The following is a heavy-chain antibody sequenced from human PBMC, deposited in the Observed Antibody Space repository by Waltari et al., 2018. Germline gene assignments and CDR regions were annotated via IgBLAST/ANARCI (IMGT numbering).Heavy chain of an antibody. CDR3: AKDPSSGWSY. V-gene: IGHV3-30*18. CDR2: ISYDGRNK. CDR1: GFTFSSYG. D-gene: IGHD6-19*01. Sequence: QVQLVESGGGVVQPGRSLRLSCAASGFTFSSYGMHWVRQAPGKGLEWVAVISYDGRNKYYADSVKGRFTISRDNSKNTLYLQMNSLRAEDTAVYYCAKDPSSGWSYWGQGTLVTVSS. J-gene: IGHJ4*02.